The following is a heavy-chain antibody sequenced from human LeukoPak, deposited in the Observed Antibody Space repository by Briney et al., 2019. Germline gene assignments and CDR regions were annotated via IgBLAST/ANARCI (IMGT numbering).Heavy chain of an antibody. Sequence: GGSLRLSCAASGFTFSSYAMSWVRQAPGKGLEWVSTITTSGGSTYYADSVKGRFTISRDNSKNTLYLQMNSLRAEDTAVYYCARRSYYDSDYFDYWGQGTLVTVSS. CDR3: ARRSYYDSDYFDY. CDR1: GFTFSSYA. V-gene: IGHV3-23*01. CDR2: ITTSGGST. D-gene: IGHD1-26*01. J-gene: IGHJ4*02.